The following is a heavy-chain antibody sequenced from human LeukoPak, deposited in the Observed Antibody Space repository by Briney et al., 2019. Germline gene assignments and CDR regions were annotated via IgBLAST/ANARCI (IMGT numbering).Heavy chain of an antibody. J-gene: IGHJ4*02. CDR1: GFTFSSYA. CDR2: ISGSGGST. Sequence: GGSLRLSCAASGFTFSSYAMSWVRQAPGKGLEWVSAISGSGGSTYYADSVKGRFTISRDNSKNTLYLQMNSLRAEDTAVYYCAKAGLRVVTAIPLDYWGQGTLVTVSS. D-gene: IGHD2-21*02. V-gene: IGHV3-23*01. CDR3: AKAGLRVVTAIPLDY.